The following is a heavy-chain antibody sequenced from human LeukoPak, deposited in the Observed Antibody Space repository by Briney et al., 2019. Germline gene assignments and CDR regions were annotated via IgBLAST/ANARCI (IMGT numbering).Heavy chain of an antibody. CDR1: GFTFSSYW. D-gene: IGHD2-15*01. V-gene: IGHV3-7*04. J-gene: IGHJ4*02. CDR3: ARVKPVAATRVVFYFDY. CDR2: IKQDGSEK. Sequence: PGGALRLSRAASGFTFSSYWMSWVRQAPGKGLEWVANIKQDGSEKYYVDSVKGRFTISRDNAKNSLYLQMNSLRAEDTAVYYRARVKPVAATRVVFYFDYWGQGTLVTVSS.